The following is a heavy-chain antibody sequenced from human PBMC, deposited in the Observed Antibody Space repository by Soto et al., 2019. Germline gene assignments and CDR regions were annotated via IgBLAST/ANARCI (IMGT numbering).Heavy chain of an antibody. CDR2: GIPLLDAS. CDR3: PSGKTKMTQYRMGFYNYIDV. V-gene: IGHV1-69*08. Sequence: QVQLVQSGAEVKKPGSSVKISCTASGDTFNDRPFNWVRRAPGRGLEWMGRGIPLLDASNYAEKVQDRVTITADKSPNTANMEMSGLKYEDSAIYYCPSGKTKMTQYRMGFYNYIDVCGKGTTVTVSS. D-gene: IGHD2-2*02. J-gene: IGHJ6*03. CDR1: GDTFNDRP.